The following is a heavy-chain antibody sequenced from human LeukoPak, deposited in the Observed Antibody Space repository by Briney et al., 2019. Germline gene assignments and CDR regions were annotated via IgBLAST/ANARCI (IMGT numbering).Heavy chain of an antibody. V-gene: IGHV3-7*01. D-gene: IGHD5-24*01. CDR3: ATDRGWLAHDY. J-gene: IGHJ4*02. Sequence: GGSLRLSCAASGFTFRNVWMSWVRQAPGKGLEWVANIKEDGTDKYYMDSVKGRLTISRDNAKNSLYLHMNSLTAEDTAVYFCATDRGWLAHDYWGQGVLVTVSS. CDR1: GFTFRNVW. CDR2: IKEDGTDK.